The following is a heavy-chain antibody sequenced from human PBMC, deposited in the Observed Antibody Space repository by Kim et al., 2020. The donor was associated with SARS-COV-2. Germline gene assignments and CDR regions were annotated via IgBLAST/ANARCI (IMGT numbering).Heavy chain of an antibody. CDR1: GFTFSSYA. CDR3: AKDLHPDPLMDDSSGYYGGEFDY. D-gene: IGHD3-22*01. V-gene: IGHV3-23*03. CDR2: IYSGGSST. Sequence: GGSLRLSCAASGFTFSSYAMSWVRQAPGKGLEWVSVIYSGGSSTYYADSVKGRFTISRDNSKNTLYLQMNSLRAEDTAVYYCAKDLHPDPLMDDSSGYYGGEFDYWGQGTLVTVSS. J-gene: IGHJ4*02.